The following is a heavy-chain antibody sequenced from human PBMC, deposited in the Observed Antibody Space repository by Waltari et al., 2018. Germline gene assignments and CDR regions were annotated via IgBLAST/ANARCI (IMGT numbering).Heavy chain of an antibody. V-gene: IGHV3-30*03. CDR3: ARCPDEYNYYYMEV. J-gene: IGHJ6*03. CDR2: IVFDVSKI. Sequence: GFGFSSFGIHWVRQAPGKGREWVAIIVFDVSKIYYADSVKCRFTISRDNSRNTVYLQMNSLRPEDSGVYYCARCPDEYNYYYMEVWGRGTTVSVSS. CDR1: GFGFSSFG.